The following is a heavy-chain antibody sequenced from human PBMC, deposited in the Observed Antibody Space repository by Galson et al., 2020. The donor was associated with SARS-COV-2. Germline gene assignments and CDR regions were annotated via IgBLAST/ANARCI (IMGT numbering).Heavy chain of an antibody. V-gene: IGHV3-30*18. J-gene: IGHJ2*01. Sequence: GESLKISCAASGFTFSSYGMHWVRQAPGKGLEWVAVISYDGSNKYYADSVKGRFTISRDNSKNTLYLQMNSLRAEDTAVYYCAKGYCTNGVCSAYWYFDLWGRGTLVTVSS. CDR1: GFTFSSYG. D-gene: IGHD2-8*01. CDR2: ISYDGSNK. CDR3: AKGYCTNGVCSAYWYFDL.